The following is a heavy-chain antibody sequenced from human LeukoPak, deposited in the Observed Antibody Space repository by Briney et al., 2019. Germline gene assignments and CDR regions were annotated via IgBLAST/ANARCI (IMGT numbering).Heavy chain of an antibody. CDR1: GFTFDDHA. V-gene: IGHV3-9*01. D-gene: IGHD3-10*01. J-gene: IGHJ4*02. Sequence: PGRSLRLSCAASGFTFDDHAMHWVRRIPGKGLEWVSGIGWNSATVGYMDSVRGRFTISRDNAKNSLFLQMNSVRAEDTAVYYCARDKDFTIDYWGQGTLVTVSS. CDR3: ARDKDFTIDY. CDR2: IGWNSATV.